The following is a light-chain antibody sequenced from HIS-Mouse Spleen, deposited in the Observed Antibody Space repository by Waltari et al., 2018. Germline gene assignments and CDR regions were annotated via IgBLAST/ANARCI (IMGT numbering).Light chain of an antibody. Sequence: DIQMTQSPSSLSASVGDRVTITCQASQDISNYLNWHQQKPGKAPKLLIYDASNLETGVPSRFSGSGSGTDFTFTISSLQPEDIATYYCQQYDNLPPVITFGQGTRLEIK. CDR1: QDISNY. CDR3: QQYDNLPPVIT. J-gene: IGKJ5*01. CDR2: DAS. V-gene: IGKV1-33*01.